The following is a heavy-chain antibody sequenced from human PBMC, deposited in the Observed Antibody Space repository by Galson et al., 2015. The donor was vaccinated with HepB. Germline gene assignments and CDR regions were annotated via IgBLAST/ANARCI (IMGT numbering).Heavy chain of an antibody. V-gene: IGHV3-30*04. Sequence: SLRLSCAASGFTFSHYAIHWVRQAPGKGLEWVALISYNGSNSYYADSVKGRFTITRDNSKNTLYLQMNSLRPEDTAVYYCARDGPWNFDILTGYYEEWGQGTLVIVSS. CDR2: ISYNGSNS. D-gene: IGHD3-9*01. CDR1: GFTFSHYA. J-gene: IGHJ4*02. CDR3: ARDGPWNFDILTGYYEE.